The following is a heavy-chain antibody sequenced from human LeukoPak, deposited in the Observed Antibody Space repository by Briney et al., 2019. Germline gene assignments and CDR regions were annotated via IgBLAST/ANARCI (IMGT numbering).Heavy chain of an antibody. CDR3: ARRDYDILTGYRYYYYYMDV. Sequence: SETLSLTCTVSGGSISSSSYYWGWIRQPPGKGLEWIGSIYYSGSTYYNPSLKSRVTISVDTSKNQFSLKLSSVAAADTAVYYCARRDYDILTGYRYYYYYMDVWGKGTTVTVCS. J-gene: IGHJ6*03. CDR1: GGSISSSSYY. V-gene: IGHV4-39*01. D-gene: IGHD3-9*01. CDR2: IYYSGST.